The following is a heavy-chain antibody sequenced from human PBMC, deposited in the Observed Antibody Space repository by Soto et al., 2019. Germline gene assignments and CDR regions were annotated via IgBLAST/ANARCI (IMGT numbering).Heavy chain of an antibody. CDR3: AREGNLGRWLQPLDF. CDR1: GDSISAYS. V-gene: IGHV4-59*01. CDR2: IHYNGNT. J-gene: IGHJ4*02. Sequence: PSETLSLTCTVSGDSISAYSWSWVRQPPGKGLEWIGNIHYNGNTKYNPSLKSRVTMSVDTSKNQFSLKLISVTAADTAKHFCAREGNLGRWLQPLDFWGQGTLVTVSS. D-gene: IGHD5-12*01.